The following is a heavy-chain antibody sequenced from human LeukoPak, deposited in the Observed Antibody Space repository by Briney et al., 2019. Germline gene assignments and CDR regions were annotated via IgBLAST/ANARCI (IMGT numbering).Heavy chain of an antibody. CDR2: FYSGGST. V-gene: IGHV3-53*01. CDR3: ARAREYYDILTGYPREYYYYGMDV. CDR1: GFTVSSNY. J-gene: IGHJ6*04. Sequence: GGSLRLSCAASGFTVSSNYMSWVRQAPGKGLEWVSVFYSGGSTYYADSVKGRFTISRDNSKNTLYLQMNSLRAEDTAVYYCARAREYYDILTGYPREYYYYGMDVWGKGTTVTASS. D-gene: IGHD3-9*01.